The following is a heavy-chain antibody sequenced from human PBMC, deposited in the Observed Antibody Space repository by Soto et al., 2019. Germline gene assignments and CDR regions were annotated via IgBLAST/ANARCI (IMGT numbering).Heavy chain of an antibody. D-gene: IGHD5-12*01. J-gene: IGHJ5*02. CDR2: IIPIFGTA. Sequence: GASVKVSCKASGGTFSSYAISWVRQAPGQGLEWMGGIIPIFGTANYAQKFQGGVTITADESTSTAYMELSSLRSEDTAVYYCARGDGYNDARYNWFDPWGQGTLVTVSS. CDR1: GGTFSSYA. V-gene: IGHV1-69*13. CDR3: ARGDGYNDARYNWFDP.